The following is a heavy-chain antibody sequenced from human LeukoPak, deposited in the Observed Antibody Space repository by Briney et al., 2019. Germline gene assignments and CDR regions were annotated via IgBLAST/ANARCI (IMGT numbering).Heavy chain of an antibody. Sequence: GGSLRLSCAASRFTFSNYAMSWVRQAPGKGLEWVSGISGSGGSTYYADSVKGRFTISRDNSKDTMYLQTNSLRAEDTAVYYCAKDLYGGSVYWYFGLWGRGTLVTVSS. CDR2: ISGSGGST. CDR1: RFTFSNYA. J-gene: IGHJ2*01. CDR3: AKDLYGGSVYWYFGL. D-gene: IGHD4-23*01. V-gene: IGHV3-23*01.